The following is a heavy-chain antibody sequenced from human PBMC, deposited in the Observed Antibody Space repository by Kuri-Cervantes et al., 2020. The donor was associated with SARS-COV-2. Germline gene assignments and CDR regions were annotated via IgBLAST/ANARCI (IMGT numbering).Heavy chain of an antibody. Sequence: ASVKVSCKASGYTFTSYGISWVRQAPGQGLEWMGWISAYNGNTNYAQKLQGRVTMTTDISTSTAYMELRSLRSDDTAVDYCARRVTIFGVVIIQSYYFDYWGQGTLVTVSS. V-gene: IGHV1-18*01. J-gene: IGHJ4*02. CDR2: ISAYNGNT. CDR1: GYTFTSYG. D-gene: IGHD3-3*01. CDR3: ARRVTIFGVVIIQSYYFDY.